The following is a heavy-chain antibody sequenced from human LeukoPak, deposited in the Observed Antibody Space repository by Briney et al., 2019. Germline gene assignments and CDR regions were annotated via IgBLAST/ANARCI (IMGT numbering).Heavy chain of an antibody. D-gene: IGHD3-9*01. CDR2: IYHSGST. Sequence: SETLSLTCTVSGGSISSSSYYWGWIRQPPGKGLEWIGSIYHSGSTYYNPSLKSRVTISVDTSKNQFSLKLSSVTAADTAVYYCAGLSRYDILTGNAFDIWGQGTMVTVSS. V-gene: IGHV4-39*07. CDR1: GGSISSSSYY. J-gene: IGHJ3*02. CDR3: AGLSRYDILTGNAFDI.